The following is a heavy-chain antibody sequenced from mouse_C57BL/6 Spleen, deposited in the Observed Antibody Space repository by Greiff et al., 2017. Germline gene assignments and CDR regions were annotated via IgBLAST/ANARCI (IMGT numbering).Heavy chain of an antibody. CDR3: ARGDSYYEYALYFDV. CDR1: GYTFTSYW. Sequence: QVQLQQSGTELVKPGASVKLSCKASGYTFTSYWMHWVKQRPGQGLEWIGNINPSNGGTNYNEKFKSKATLTVDKSSSTACMQLSSLTSEDSAVYYCARGDSYYEYALYFDVWGTGTTVTVSS. D-gene: IGHD2-4*01. CDR2: INPSNGGT. V-gene: IGHV1-53*01. J-gene: IGHJ1*03.